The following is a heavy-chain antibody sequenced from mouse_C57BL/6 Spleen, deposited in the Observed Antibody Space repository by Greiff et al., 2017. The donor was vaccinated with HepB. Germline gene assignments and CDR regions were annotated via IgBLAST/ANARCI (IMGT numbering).Heavy chain of an antibody. D-gene: IGHD1-1*02. Sequence: EVHLVESGGGLVKPGGSLKLSCAASGFTFSSYAMSWVRQTPEKRLEWVATISDGGSYTYYPDNVKGRFTISRDNAKNNLYLQMSHLKSEDTAMYYCARERDMAGFAYWGQGTLVTVSA. CDR1: GFTFSSYA. J-gene: IGHJ3*01. V-gene: IGHV5-4*01. CDR2: ISDGGSYT. CDR3: ARERDMAGFAY.